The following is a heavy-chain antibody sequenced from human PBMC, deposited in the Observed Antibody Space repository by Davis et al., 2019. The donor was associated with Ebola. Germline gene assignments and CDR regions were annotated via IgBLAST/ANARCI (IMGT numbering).Heavy chain of an antibody. J-gene: IGHJ4*02. D-gene: IGHD3-22*01. Sequence: PGGSLRLSCAASGFTFSSYAMHWVRQAPGKGLEWVAVISYDGSNKYYADSVKGRFTISRDNSKNTLYLQMNSLRAEDTAVYYCARDDLRAMIVVVITAPTDYWGQGTLVTVSS. CDR1: GFTFSSYA. CDR3: ARDDLRAMIVVVITAPTDY. V-gene: IGHV3-30-3*01. CDR2: ISYDGSNK.